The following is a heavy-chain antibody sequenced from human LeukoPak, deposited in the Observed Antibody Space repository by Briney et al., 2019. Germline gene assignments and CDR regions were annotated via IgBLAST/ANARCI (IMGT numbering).Heavy chain of an antibody. CDR3: AKDSTYSSSWYRDYYYYYYMDV. D-gene: IGHD6-13*01. J-gene: IGHJ6*03. Sequence: GGSLRLSCAASGFTFSSYEMNWVRQAPGKGLEWVSTFSGAVDTTYYADSVKGRFTISRDNFKNALYLQMNSLRAEDTAVYYCAKDSTYSSSWYRDYYYYYYMDVWGKGTTVTISS. CDR1: GFTFSSYE. CDR2: FSGAVDTT. V-gene: IGHV3-23*01.